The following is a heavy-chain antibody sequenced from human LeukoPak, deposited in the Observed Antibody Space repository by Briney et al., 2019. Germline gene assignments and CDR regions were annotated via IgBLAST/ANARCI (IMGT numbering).Heavy chain of an antibody. CDR1: GFTFSSFE. CDR3: ARGYRAGYNYDY. Sequence: GGSLRLSCAASGFTFSSFEMHWVRQAPGKGLEWASYISSNGRTTFYADSVKGRFTISRDNAKNSLYLQMNSLRAEDTAVYYCARGYRAGYNYDYWGQGTLVTVSS. D-gene: IGHD5-24*01. J-gene: IGHJ4*02. CDR2: ISSNGRTT. V-gene: IGHV3-48*03.